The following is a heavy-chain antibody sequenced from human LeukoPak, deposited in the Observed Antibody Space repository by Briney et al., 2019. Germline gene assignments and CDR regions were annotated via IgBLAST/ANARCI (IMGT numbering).Heavy chain of an antibody. CDR2: ISSSSSTI. J-gene: IGHJ1*01. CDR3: ARGTYSSSKYFQH. V-gene: IGHV3-48*01. Sequence: GGSLRLSCAASGFTFSSYSMNWVRQAPGKGLDWVSYISSSSSTIYYADSVKGRFTISRDNAKNSLYLQMNSLRAEDTAVYYCARGTYSSSKYFQHWGQGTLVTVSS. CDR1: GFTFSSYS. D-gene: IGHD6-6*01.